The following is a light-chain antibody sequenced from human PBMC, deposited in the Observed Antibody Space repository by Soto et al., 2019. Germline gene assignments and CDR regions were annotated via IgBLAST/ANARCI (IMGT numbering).Light chain of an antibody. CDR1: QGISSY. Sequence: AIRVTQSPSLLSASTGDRVTITCRASQGISSYLAWYQQKPGKAPKLLIYAASTLQSGVPSRFSGSGSGTDFTLTISCLQSEDFATYYCQQYYSYPPVTFGGGTKVEIK. V-gene: IGKV1-8*01. J-gene: IGKJ4*01. CDR3: QQYYSYPPVT. CDR2: AAS.